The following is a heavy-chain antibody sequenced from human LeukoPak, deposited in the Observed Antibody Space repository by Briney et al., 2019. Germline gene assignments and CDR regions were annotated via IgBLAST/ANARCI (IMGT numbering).Heavy chain of an antibody. V-gene: IGHV1-69*13. J-gene: IGHJ3*02. CDR1: GGTFSRYA. Sequence: SVTVSCKASGGTFSRYAIRWVRPAPGQGLEWMGGIIPFFGTANYPQKFQGRVTITADESTSTAYMELSSLRSEDTAVYYCAGDNIVVVPSYRAFDIWGQGTMVTVSS. D-gene: IGHD2-2*01. CDR3: AGDNIVVVPSYRAFDI. CDR2: IIPFFGTA.